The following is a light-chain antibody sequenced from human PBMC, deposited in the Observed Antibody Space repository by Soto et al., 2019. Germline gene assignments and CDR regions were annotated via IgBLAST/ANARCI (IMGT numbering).Light chain of an antibody. CDR1: GSNIGSNA. V-gene: IGLV1-44*01. J-gene: IGLJ2*01. CDR2: TTH. CDR3: AAWDDSLTGMV. Sequence: QSVLTQPPSSSGTPGQRVTISCSGSGSNIGSNAVHWYQQLPGTAPKLLMYTTHQRPSVVPDRFSGSKSGTSASLAISGLPYEDAADYYCAAWDDSLTGMVFGGGTKLTVL.